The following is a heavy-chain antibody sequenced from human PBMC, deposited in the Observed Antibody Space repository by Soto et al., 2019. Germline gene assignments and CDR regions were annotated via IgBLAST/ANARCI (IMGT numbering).Heavy chain of an antibody. CDR1: GFTFSNYW. CDR2: INGGGNTA. D-gene: IGHD5-18*01. CDR3: ARVLIQNWFFGL. J-gene: IGHJ2*01. Sequence: GGSLRLSCVASGFTFSNYWIHWVRQVPGKGLVWVSRINGGGNTATYADSVEGRFTISRDNAENTVYLQMNSLRAEDTAVYYCARVLIQNWFFGLWGRGTLVTVSS. V-gene: IGHV3-74*03.